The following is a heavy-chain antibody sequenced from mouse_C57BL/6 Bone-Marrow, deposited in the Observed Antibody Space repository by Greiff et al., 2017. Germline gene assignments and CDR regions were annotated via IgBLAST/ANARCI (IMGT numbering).Heavy chain of an antibody. Sequence: EVQVVESGPELVKPGASVKIPCKASGYTFTDYNMDWVKQSHGKSLEWIGDINPNNGGTIYNQKFKGKATLTVDKSSSTAYMELRSLTSEDTAVYYCALDLSWFAYWGQGTLVTVSA. CDR1: GYTFTDYN. CDR3: ALDLSWFAY. CDR2: INPNNGGT. V-gene: IGHV1-18*01. J-gene: IGHJ3*01.